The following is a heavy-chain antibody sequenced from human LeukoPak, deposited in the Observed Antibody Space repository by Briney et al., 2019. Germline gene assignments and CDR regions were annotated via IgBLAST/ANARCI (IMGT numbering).Heavy chain of an antibody. CDR1: GGSISSSNYY. CDR3: APGSTSTGYYQS. Sequence: SETLSLTCTVSGGSISSSNYYWAWLRQPPGKGLEWIGSIYYSGSTYYSPSLKSRVTISVDTSKNQFFLKMTSVTVADTAVYHCAPGSTSTGYYQSWGQGTLVTVSS. D-gene: IGHD3-22*01. V-gene: IGHV4-39*01. J-gene: IGHJ4*02. CDR2: IYYSGST.